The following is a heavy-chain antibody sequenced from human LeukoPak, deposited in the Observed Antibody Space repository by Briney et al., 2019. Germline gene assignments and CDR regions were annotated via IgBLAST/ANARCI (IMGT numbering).Heavy chain of an antibody. CDR1: GFTLSVYY. J-gene: IGHJ4*02. V-gene: IGHV3-11*03. CDR3: ARKLGGSQCGGDCFFDH. Sequence: PGGSLRLSCEASGFTLSVYYMSWFRQAPGKGLEWIGYIRSTGSYTTYADSVRGRFTISRDNAKSLLFLQMNNLRAEDTAIYYCARKLGGSQCGGDCFFDHWGQGTLVAVSS. CDR2: IRSTGSYT. D-gene: IGHD2-21*02.